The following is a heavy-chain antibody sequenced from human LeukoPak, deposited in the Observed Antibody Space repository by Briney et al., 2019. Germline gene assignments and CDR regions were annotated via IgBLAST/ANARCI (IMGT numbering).Heavy chain of an antibody. CDR3: AKVGYYYGSGSYPYFDY. CDR2: ISGSGGST. Sequence: PGGSLRLSCAASGFTFSSYAMSWFRQAPGKGLEWVPAISGSGGSTYYADSVKGRFTISRDNSKNTLYLQMNSLRAEDTAVYYCAKVGYYYGSGSYPYFDYWGQGTLVTVSS. J-gene: IGHJ4*02. D-gene: IGHD3-10*01. V-gene: IGHV3-23*01. CDR1: GFTFSSYA.